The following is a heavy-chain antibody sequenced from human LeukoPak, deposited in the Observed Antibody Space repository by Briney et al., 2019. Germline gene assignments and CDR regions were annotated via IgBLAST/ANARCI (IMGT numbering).Heavy chain of an antibody. CDR1: GGSLSSSSDY. V-gene: IGHV4-39*01. Sequence: SETLSLTCTVSGGSLSSSSDYWGWIRQPPGKGLEWIGSTYYSGSTYYKPSLRSRITISADTSKNLFSLKLSSVTAADTAVYYCATISRHFDFWGQGMLVTVPS. J-gene: IGHJ4*02. CDR2: TYYSGST. D-gene: IGHD3-9*01. CDR3: ATISRHFDF.